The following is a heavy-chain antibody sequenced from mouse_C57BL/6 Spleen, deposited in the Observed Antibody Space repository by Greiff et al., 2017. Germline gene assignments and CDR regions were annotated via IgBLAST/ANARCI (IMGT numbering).Heavy chain of an antibody. V-gene: IGHV1-81*01. CDR1: GYTLTSYG. J-gene: IGHJ4*01. D-gene: IGHD1-1*01. CDR3: ARYYGSSFYAMDY. CDR2: IYPRSGNS. Sequence: VQLQQSGAELARPGASVKLSCKASGYTLTSYGISWVKQRTGQGLEWIGEIYPRSGNSYYNEKFKGKATLTADKSSSTAYMELRSLTSEDSAVYFCARYYGSSFYAMDYWGQGTSVTVSS.